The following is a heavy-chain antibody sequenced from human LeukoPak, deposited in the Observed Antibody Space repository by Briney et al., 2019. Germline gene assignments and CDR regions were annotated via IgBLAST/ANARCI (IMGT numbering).Heavy chain of an antibody. Sequence: GSLRLSCAASGFIFSSYAMSWVRQAPGRGLEWVSSLSGSGSTTYYADSVKGRFTISRDSSKNTLYLQMNSLGAEDTAVYYCAKDTRYYDSSGYYRLDYWGQGTLVTVSS. V-gene: IGHV3-23*01. J-gene: IGHJ4*02. D-gene: IGHD3-22*01. CDR2: LSGSGSTT. CDR3: AKDTRYYDSSGYYRLDY. CDR1: GFIFSSYA.